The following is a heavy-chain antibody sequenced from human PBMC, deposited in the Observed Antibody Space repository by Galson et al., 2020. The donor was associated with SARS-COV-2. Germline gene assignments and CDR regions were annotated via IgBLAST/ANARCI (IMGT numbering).Heavy chain of an antibody. CDR3: AKGLLRFLEWFLIDYYYMDV. CDR2: ISGSGGST. J-gene: IGHJ6*03. V-gene: IGHV3-23*01. Sequence: GGSLRLSCAASGFTFSSYAMSWVRQAPGKGLEWVSAISGSGGSTYYADSVKGRFTISRDNSKNTLYLQMNSLRAEDTAVYYCAKGLLRFLEWFLIDYYYMDVWGKGTTVTVSS. CDR1: GFTFSSYA. D-gene: IGHD3-3*01.